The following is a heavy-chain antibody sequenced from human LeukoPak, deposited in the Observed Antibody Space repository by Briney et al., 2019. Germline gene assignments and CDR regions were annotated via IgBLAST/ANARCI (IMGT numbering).Heavy chain of an antibody. CDR3: ARDEGSGSKYRYYYYGMDV. Sequence: PGGSLRLSCAASGFTFSSYSMNWVRQAPGKGLEWVSSISSSSSYIYYADSVKGRFTISRDNAKNSLYLQMNSLRAEDTAVYYCARDEGSGSKYRYYYYGMDVWGQGTTVTVSS. CDR2: ISSSSSYI. CDR1: GFTFSSYS. J-gene: IGHJ6*02. V-gene: IGHV3-21*01. D-gene: IGHD3-10*01.